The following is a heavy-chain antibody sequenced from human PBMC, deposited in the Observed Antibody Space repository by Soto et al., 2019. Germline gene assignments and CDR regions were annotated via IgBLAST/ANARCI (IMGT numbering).Heavy chain of an antibody. Sequence: PGVSLGLSCAASGFTFSSYEMNWVRQAPGKGLEWVSYISSSGSTIYYADSVKGRFTISRDNAQNSLYLQMNSLRAEDTAIYYWAQNGQWLATPPVAWGQRTPV. D-gene: IGHD6-19*01. CDR1: GFTFSSYE. CDR3: AQNGQWLATPPVA. V-gene: IGHV3-48*03. J-gene: IGHJ5*02. CDR2: ISSSGSTI.